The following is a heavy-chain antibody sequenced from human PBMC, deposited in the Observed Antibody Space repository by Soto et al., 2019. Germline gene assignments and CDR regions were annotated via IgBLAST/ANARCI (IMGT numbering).Heavy chain of an antibody. J-gene: IGHJ4*02. CDR3: ARGARYQLLPFFED. D-gene: IGHD2-2*01. CDR2: INAGNGNT. CDR1: GYTFTSYA. V-gene: IGHV1-3*01. Sequence: QVQLVQSGAEVKKPGASVKVSCKASGYTFTSYAMHWVRQAPGQRLEWMGWINAGNGNTKYSQKFQGRVTITRDTSASTAYMELSSLRSEDTAVYYCARGARYQLLPFFEDWGQGTLVTVSS.